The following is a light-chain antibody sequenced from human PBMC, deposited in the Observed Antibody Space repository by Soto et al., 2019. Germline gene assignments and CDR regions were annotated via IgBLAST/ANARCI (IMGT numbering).Light chain of an antibody. J-gene: IGLJ1*01. CDR3: GSWDSSLSAYV. Sequence: QSVLTKPPSVSAAPGQKVSISCPGSSSKIGGNSVSWYQQLPGTAPKLLIYDDNKRPSGIPDRFSGSKSGTSATLGITGFQTGDEADYYCGSWDSSLSAYVFGTGTKVTVL. CDR2: DDN. CDR1: SSKIGGNS. V-gene: IGLV1-51*01.